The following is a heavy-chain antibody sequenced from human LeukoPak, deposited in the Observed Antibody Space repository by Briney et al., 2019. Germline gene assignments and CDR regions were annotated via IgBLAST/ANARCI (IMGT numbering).Heavy chain of an antibody. CDR1: GFTFSSYS. Sequence: GGSLRLSCTASGFTFSSYSMNWVRQAPGKGLEWVSSISSSSSYIYYADSVKGRFTISRDNAKNSLYLQMNSLRAEDTAVYYCARSYGDYYFDYWGQGTLVTVSS. D-gene: IGHD4-17*01. V-gene: IGHV3-21*01. J-gene: IGHJ4*02. CDR3: ARSYGDYYFDY. CDR2: ISSSSSYI.